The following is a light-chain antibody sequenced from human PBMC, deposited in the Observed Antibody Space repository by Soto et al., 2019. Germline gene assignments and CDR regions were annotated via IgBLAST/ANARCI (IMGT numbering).Light chain of an antibody. CDR2: GAS. CDR3: QQYGGSPTT. CDR1: QRLSVTY. J-gene: IGKJ1*01. V-gene: IGKV3-20*01. Sequence: EIVLTQSPGTLSLSPGERATLSCRASQRLSVTYIAWYQQKPGQAPRLLVQGASRRATGVPDRFSSSGSGTDFTLTISRLEPEDFQVYYCQQYGGSPTTFGQGTRVEIK.